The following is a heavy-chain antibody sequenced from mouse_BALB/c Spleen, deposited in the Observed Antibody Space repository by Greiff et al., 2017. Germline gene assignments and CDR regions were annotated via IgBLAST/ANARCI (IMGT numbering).Heavy chain of an antibody. CDR1: GYTFTSYW. Sequence: VQLQQPGAELVKPGASVKLSCKASGYTFTSYWMHWVKQRPGQGLEWIGEIDPSDSYTNYNQKFKGKATLTVDKSSSTAYMQLSSLTSEDSAAYYCARKKGVTYYAMDYWGQGTSVTVSS. J-gene: IGHJ4*01. V-gene: IGHV1-69*02. CDR3: ARKKGVTYYAMDY. D-gene: IGHD2-5*01. CDR2: IDPSDSYT.